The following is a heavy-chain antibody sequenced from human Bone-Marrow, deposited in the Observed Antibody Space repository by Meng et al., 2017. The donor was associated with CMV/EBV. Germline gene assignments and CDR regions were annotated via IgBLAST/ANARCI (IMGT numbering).Heavy chain of an antibody. Sequence: GESLKISCAASGFTFSSYNMNWVRQAPRKGLEWVSSITSGSGHIYYADSVKGRFTISRDNANNSLYLQMNSLRAEDTAVYYCATDLGKIAYRPGAFNIWGQGTMVTVSS. CDR1: GFTFSSYN. D-gene: IGHD6-6*01. V-gene: IGHV3-21*01. CDR2: ITSGSGHI. CDR3: ATDLGKIAYRPGAFNI. J-gene: IGHJ3*02.